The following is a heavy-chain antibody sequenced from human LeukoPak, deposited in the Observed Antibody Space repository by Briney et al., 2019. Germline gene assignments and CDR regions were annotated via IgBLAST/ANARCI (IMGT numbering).Heavy chain of an antibody. CDR2: ISGSGGST. J-gene: IGHJ4*02. CDR3: AKGRKLLWFGEFLY. D-gene: IGHD3-10*01. V-gene: IGHV3-23*01. CDR1: GFTFSCYA. Sequence: GGSLRLSCAASGFTFSCYAMSWVRQAPGKGLEWVSAISGSGGSTYYADSVKGRFTISRDNSKNTLYLQMNSLRAEDTAVYYCAKGRKLLWFGEFLYWGQGTLVTVSS.